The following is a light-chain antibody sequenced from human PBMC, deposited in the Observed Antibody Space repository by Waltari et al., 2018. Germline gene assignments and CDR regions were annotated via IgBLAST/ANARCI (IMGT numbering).Light chain of an antibody. CDR3: AAWDDGLNGVV. J-gene: IGLJ2*01. Sequence: QSVLTQPPSASGTPGQRVTISCSGKTSNIGSNAVNWYQQVPGTAPKLLMYTNNPRPAGVPDRFSGSKSGTSASLAISGLESEDEADYYCAAWDDGLNGVVFGGGTKLTVL. CDR2: TNN. V-gene: IGLV1-44*01. CDR1: TSNIGSNA.